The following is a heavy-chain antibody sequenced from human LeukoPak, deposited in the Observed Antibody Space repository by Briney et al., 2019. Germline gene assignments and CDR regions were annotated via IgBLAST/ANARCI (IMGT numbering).Heavy chain of an antibody. V-gene: IGHV1-2*02. J-gene: IGHJ4*02. D-gene: IGHD5-12*01. CDR2: INPNSGGT. CDR1: GYTFTGYY. Sequence: ASVKVSCKASGYTFTGYYMHWVRQAPGQGLAWMGWINPNSGGTNYAQKFQGRVTMTRDTSISTAYMELSRLRSDDTAVYYCARVLYSGYDKDYFDYWGQGTLVTVSS. CDR3: ARVLYSGYDKDYFDY.